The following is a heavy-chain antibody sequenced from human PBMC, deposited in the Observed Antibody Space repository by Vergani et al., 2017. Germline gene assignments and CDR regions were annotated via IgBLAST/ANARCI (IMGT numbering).Heavy chain of an antibody. V-gene: IGHV3-21*01. J-gene: IGHJ4*02. CDR1: GFTFSSYS. Sequence: EVQLLESGGGLVKPGGSLRLSCAASGFTFSSYSMNWVRQAPGKGLEWVSSISSSSGYIYYADSVKGRFTISRDNAKNSLYLQMNSLRAEDTAVYYCARDKGVKGFDYWGQGTLVTVSS. CDR3: ARDKGVKGFDY. CDR2: ISSSSGYI.